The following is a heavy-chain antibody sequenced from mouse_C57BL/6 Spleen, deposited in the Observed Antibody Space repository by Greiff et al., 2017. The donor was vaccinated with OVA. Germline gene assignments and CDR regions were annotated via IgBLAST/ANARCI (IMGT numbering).Heavy chain of an antibody. CDR2: ISYDGSN. Sequence: DVKLQESGPGLVKPSQSLSLTCSVTGYSITSGYYWNWIRQFPGNKLEWMGYISYDGSNNYNPSLKNRISITRDTSKNQFFLKLNSVTTEDTATYYCARFRKYFDVWGTGTTVTVSS. V-gene: IGHV3-6*01. CDR3: ARFRKYFDV. CDR1: GYSITSGYY. J-gene: IGHJ1*03.